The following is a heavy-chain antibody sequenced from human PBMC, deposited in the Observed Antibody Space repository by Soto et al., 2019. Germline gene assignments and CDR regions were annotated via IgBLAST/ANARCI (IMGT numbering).Heavy chain of an antibody. D-gene: IGHD4-17*01. CDR3: AHRQRTVYFDY. Sequence: QITLKESGPTLVKPTQTLTLTCTFSGFSLSTSGVGVGWIRQPPGKALEWLALTYWDDDKRYSPSLKSRLTITKDTSKNQVVITMTNMDPVDTATYYCAHRQRTVYFDYWGKGTLVTVSS. V-gene: IGHV2-5*02. CDR2: TYWDDDK. CDR1: GFSLSTSGVG. J-gene: IGHJ4*02.